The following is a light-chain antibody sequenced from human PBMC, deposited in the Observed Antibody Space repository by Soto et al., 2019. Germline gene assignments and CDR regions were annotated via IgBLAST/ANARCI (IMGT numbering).Light chain of an antibody. CDR2: DAF. V-gene: IGKV3-11*01. J-gene: IGKJ5*01. CDR1: QSVSSN. Sequence: EIVMTQSPATLSVSPGESATLSCRASQSVSSNLAWHQQKPGQAPRLLIYDAFNRATGIPARFSGSGSGTDFTLTISSLEPEDFAVYYCHQRSSWPITFGQGTRLEI. CDR3: HQRSSWPIT.